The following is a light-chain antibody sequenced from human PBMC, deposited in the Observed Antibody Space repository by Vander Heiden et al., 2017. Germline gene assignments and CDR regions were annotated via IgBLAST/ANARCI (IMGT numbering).Light chain of an antibody. CDR2: LGS. J-gene: IGKJ2*01. CDR1: QSILHSNGYNH. V-gene: IGKV2-28*01. CDR3: MQALQTPYT. Sequence: DFVTTQSALPLPVPPAEPASVSCRSRQSILHSNGYNHLDWYLQKPGQSPQLLIYLGSNRASGVPDRFSGSGSGTDFTLKISRVEAEDVGVYYCMQALQTPYTFGQGTKLEIK.